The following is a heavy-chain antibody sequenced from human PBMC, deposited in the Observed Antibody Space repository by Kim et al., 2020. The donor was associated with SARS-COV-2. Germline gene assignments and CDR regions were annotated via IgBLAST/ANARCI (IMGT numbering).Heavy chain of an antibody. D-gene: IGHD6-13*01. CDR3: ARDLCSINWYFVY. Sequence: ASVKVSCKASGYPFTGYYLHWVRQAPGRGLEWMGWINPHTGGTVYAQRFQGRVTMTRDTSTGTAYMELGSLRSDDTAIYYCARDLCSINWYFVYWGQGTL. CDR2: INPHTGGT. J-gene: IGHJ4*02. CDR1: GYPFTGYY. V-gene: IGHV1-2*02.